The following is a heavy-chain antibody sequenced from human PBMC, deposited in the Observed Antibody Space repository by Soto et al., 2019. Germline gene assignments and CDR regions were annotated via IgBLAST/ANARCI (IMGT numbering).Heavy chain of an antibody. V-gene: IGHV1-69*13. CDR3: ARAGIQLSRFDY. Sequence: SVEVTCKACGGTFSSCAISWVRQAPGQGLEWMGGIIPIFGTANYAQNFQGRVTIPADESTSTAYMELSSLRSEDTAVYYCARAGIQLSRFDYWGQGTPVPVSS. J-gene: IGHJ4*02. D-gene: IGHD5-18*01. CDR2: IIPIFGTA. CDR1: GGTFSSCA.